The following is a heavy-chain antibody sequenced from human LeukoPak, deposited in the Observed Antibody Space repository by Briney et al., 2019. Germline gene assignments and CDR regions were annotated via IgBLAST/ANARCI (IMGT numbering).Heavy chain of an antibody. D-gene: IGHD1-26*01. CDR3: ARKLGVGATGWFDP. Sequence: APVKVSCKASGGTFSSYAISWVRQAPGQGLEWMGGIIPIFGTANYAQKFQGRVTITADESTSTAYMELSSLRPEDTAVYYCARKLGVGATGWFDPWGQGTLVTVSS. J-gene: IGHJ5*02. CDR2: IIPIFGTA. CDR1: GGTFSSYA. V-gene: IGHV1-69*13.